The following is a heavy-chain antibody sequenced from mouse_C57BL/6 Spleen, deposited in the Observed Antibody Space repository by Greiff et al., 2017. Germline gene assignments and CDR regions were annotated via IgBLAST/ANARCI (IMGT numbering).Heavy chain of an antibody. J-gene: IGHJ2*01. V-gene: IGHV3-6*01. CDR3: ARGATVVAGDY. D-gene: IGHD1-1*01. Sequence: ESGPGLVKPSQSLSLTCSVTGYSITSGYYWNWIRQFPGNKLEWMGYISYDGSNNYNPSLKNRISITRDTSKNQFFLKLNSVTTEDTATYYCARGATVVAGDYWSQGTTLTVSS. CDR1: GYSITSGYY. CDR2: ISYDGSN.